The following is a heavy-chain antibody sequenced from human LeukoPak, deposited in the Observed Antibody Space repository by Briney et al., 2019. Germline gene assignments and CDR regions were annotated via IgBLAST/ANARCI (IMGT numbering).Heavy chain of an antibody. J-gene: IGHJ6*02. V-gene: IGHV4-39*07. Sequence: PSETLSLTCTVSGGSISSSSYYWGWIRQPPGKGLEWIGSIYYSGSTYYNPSLKSRVTISVDTSKNQFSLKLSSVTAADTAVYYCARVRGPYGMDVWGQGTTVTVSS. CDR1: GGSISSSSYY. CDR3: ARVRGPYGMDV. D-gene: IGHD3-16*01. CDR2: IYYSGST.